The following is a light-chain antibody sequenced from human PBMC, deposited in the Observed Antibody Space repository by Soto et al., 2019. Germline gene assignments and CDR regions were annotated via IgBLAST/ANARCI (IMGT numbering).Light chain of an antibody. J-gene: IGLJ2*01. CDR3: TSYRRNDIHVL. V-gene: IGLV2-14*03. Sequence: QSALSQPASVSGSPGQSIIISCTGTGNDVGAYDYVSWYQHHPGKAPKLVIFDVVNRPSGISDRFSGSKSGNTASLTVSGLQAEDEADYYCTSYRRNDIHVLFGGGTKLTVL. CDR2: DVV. CDR1: GNDVGAYDY.